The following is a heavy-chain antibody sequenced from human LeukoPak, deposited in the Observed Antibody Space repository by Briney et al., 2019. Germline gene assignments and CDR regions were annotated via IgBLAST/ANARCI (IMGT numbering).Heavy chain of an antibody. CDR1: GFTFSNAW. CDR3: TTDAHIVVVVAATGIDP. CDR2: IKSKTDGGTT. Sequence: GGSLRLSCAASGFTFSNAWMSWVRQAPGKGLEWVGGIKSKTDGGTTDYAAPVKGRFTISRDDSKNTLYLQMNSLKTEDTAVYYCTTDAHIVVVVAATGIDPWGQGTLVTVSS. D-gene: IGHD2-15*01. V-gene: IGHV3-15*01. J-gene: IGHJ5*02.